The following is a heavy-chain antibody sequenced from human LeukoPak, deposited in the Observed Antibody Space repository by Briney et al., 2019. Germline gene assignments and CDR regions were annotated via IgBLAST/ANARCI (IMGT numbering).Heavy chain of an antibody. CDR1: GFTFSSFG. D-gene: IGHD2-2*01. Sequence: GGSLRLSCAASGFTFSSFGMHWVRQAPGKGLEWVAFIRYDGSNKYYADSVKGRFTISRDNSKNTLYLQMNSLRAEDTAVYYCAKDEKDIVVVPAAIDYYYYMDVWGKGTTVTISS. CDR2: IRYDGSNK. V-gene: IGHV3-30*02. CDR3: AKDEKDIVVVPAAIDYYYYMDV. J-gene: IGHJ6*03.